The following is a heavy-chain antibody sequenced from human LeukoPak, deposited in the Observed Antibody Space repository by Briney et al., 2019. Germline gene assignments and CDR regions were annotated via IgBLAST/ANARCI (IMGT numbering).Heavy chain of an antibody. CDR2: IKHSGST. CDR3: ARAVLNYDFWSGYPSGFDI. CDR1: GGSISTYY. V-gene: IGHV4-34*01. Sequence: SETLSLTCTVSGGSISTYYWSWIRQPPGKGLDWTGEIKHSGSTNYNPSLKSRVTISVDTSKNQFSLKLSSVTAADTAVYYCARAVLNYDFWSGYPSGFDIWGQGTMVTVSS. J-gene: IGHJ3*02. D-gene: IGHD3-3*01.